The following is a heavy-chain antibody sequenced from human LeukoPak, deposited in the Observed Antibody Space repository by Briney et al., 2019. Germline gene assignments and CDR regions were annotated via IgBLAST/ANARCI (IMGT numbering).Heavy chain of an antibody. Sequence: PSETLSLTCAVYGGSFSGYYWSWIRQPPGKGLEWIGEINHSGSTNYNPSLKSRVTISVDTSKNQFSLKLSSVTAADTAVYYCARLRDGDAFDIWGQGTMVTVSS. CDR3: ARLRDGDAFDI. V-gene: IGHV4-34*01. J-gene: IGHJ3*02. D-gene: IGHD5-24*01. CDR1: GGSFSGYY. CDR2: INHSGST.